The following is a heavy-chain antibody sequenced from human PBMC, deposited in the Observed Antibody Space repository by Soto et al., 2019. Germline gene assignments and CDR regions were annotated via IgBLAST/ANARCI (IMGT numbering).Heavy chain of an antibody. CDR2: LYYSGNT. V-gene: IGHV4-39*01. Sequence: XGSLYITCTVFGGCISRSSYSWAWNRQPPGKGLEWIGTLYYSGNTYYNPSLKSRVTISVDTSKNQFSLKLSSVTAADTAVYYCATRQGGSYNWFDPWGQGTLVTVSS. J-gene: IGHJ5*02. D-gene: IGHD2-15*01. CDR3: ATRQGGSYNWFDP. CDR1: GGCISRSSYS.